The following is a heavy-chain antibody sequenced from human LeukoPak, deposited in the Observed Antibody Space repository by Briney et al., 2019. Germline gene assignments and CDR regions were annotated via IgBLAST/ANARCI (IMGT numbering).Heavy chain of an antibody. Sequence: GGSLRLSCAASGFTFSSYWMSWVRQAPGKGLEWVANIKQDGSEKYYVDSVKGRFTISRDNAKNSLYLQLNSLRAEDTAVYYCARDLLLWFGELLRPLDYWGQGTLVTVSS. D-gene: IGHD3-10*01. CDR2: IKQDGSEK. CDR3: ARDLLLWFGELLRPLDY. CDR1: GFTFSSYW. J-gene: IGHJ4*02. V-gene: IGHV3-7*01.